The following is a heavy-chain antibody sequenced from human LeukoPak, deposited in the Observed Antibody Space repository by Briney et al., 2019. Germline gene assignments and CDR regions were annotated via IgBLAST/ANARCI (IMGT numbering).Heavy chain of an antibody. V-gene: IGHV3-33*01. D-gene: IGHD1-26*01. CDR3: GSSDASAYYQSIDY. CDR1: GFTFNNNG. J-gene: IGHJ4*02. Sequence: AGPSLRLSCAASGFTFNNNGMHWVRQAPDKGLEWLAPIWFDGSNKYYADSVKGRFTISRDNSKKTLYLQMNSLRAEDTAVYYCGSSDASAYYQSIDYWGQGTLVTVSS. CDR2: IWFDGSNK.